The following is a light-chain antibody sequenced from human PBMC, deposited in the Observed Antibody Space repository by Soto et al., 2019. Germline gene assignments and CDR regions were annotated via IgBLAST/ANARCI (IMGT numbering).Light chain of an antibody. Sequence: DIQMTQSPSTLSASVGDRVTITCRASQSITNCLAWYQQKPGKAPKLLIFDAASLRSGVPSRFSGSGSGKEFTLTISSLQTEDFATYYCQQHNPYSPYTFGQGTKLEIK. CDR3: QQHNPYSPYT. CDR1: QSITNC. V-gene: IGKV1-5*03. J-gene: IGKJ2*01. CDR2: DAA.